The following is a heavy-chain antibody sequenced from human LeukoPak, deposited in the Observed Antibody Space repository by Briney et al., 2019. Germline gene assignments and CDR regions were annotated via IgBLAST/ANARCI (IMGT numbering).Heavy chain of an antibody. CDR3: ARRDTPRARYSGSLWYFDL. CDR1: GFTFSSYS. CDR2: ITSSSSTI. J-gene: IGHJ2*01. Sequence: SGGSLRLSCAASGFTFSSYSMNWVRQAPGKGLEWVSYITSSSSTIYYADSVKGRFTISRDNAKNSLYLQMNSLRDEETAVYYCARRDTPRARYSGSLWYFDLWGRGTLVTVSS. D-gene: IGHD1-26*01. V-gene: IGHV3-48*02.